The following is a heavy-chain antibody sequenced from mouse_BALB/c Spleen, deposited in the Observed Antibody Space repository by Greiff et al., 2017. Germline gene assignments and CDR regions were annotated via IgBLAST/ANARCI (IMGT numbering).Heavy chain of an antibody. CDR2: IYPGDGDT. J-gene: IGHJ4*01. V-gene: IGHV1-80*01. CDR1: GYAFSSYW. Sequence: QVQLQQSGAELVRPGSSVKISCKASGYAFSSYWMNWVKQRPGQGLEWIGQIYPGDGDTNYNGKFKGKATLTADKSSSTAYMQLSSLTSEDSAVYFCARNDVRYGGGSYAMDYWGQGTSVTVSS. CDR3: ARNDVRYGGGSYAMDY. D-gene: IGHD2-14*01.